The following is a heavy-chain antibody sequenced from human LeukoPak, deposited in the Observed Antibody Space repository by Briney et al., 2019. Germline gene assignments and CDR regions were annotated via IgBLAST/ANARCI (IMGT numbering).Heavy chain of an antibody. V-gene: IGHV3-21*01. CDR1: GFTFSRYS. Sequence: GGSLRLSCAASGFTFSRYSMNWVRHAPGKGLEWVSSISSSSSCIYYADSAKGRFTISRDNAKNSLYLQMNSLRAEDTAVFYCARGRAARPWYYYYYMDVWGKGTTVTVSS. CDR3: ARGRAARPWYYYYYMDV. D-gene: IGHD6-6*01. CDR2: ISSSSSCI. J-gene: IGHJ6*03.